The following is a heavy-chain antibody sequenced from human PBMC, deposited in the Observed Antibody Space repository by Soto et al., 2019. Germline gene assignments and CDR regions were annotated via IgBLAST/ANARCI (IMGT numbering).Heavy chain of an antibody. J-gene: IGHJ4*02. CDR1: GFTFSSYG. D-gene: IGHD3-16*02. Sequence: QVQLVESGGGVVQPGRSLRLSCAASGFTFSSYGIHWVRQAPGKGLEWLTVIWYDGTYKYYADSVKGRFTISRDNSKNTVDLQMNSLRSEDTAVYYCGRVNGVGELALLDYWGQGTLVSVSS. V-gene: IGHV3-33*01. CDR2: IWYDGTYK. CDR3: GRVNGVGELALLDY.